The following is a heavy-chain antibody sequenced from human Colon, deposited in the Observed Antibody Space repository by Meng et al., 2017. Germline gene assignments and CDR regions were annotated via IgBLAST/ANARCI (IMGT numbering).Heavy chain of an antibody. CDR2: IDHTGNT. CDR3: ARQVAATFSGLAFDS. V-gene: IGHV4-4*02. J-gene: IGHJ4*02. D-gene: IGHD2-15*01. CDR1: GGSISSGDW. Sequence: QVQVQESGPGVVKPSGTLARTCAVSGGSISSGDWWSWVRQPPGKGLEWIAEIDHTGNTNYNPSLKSRVTISVDTSKNQFSVNLSSVTAADTAVYYCARQVAATFSGLAFDSWGQGTLVTVSS.